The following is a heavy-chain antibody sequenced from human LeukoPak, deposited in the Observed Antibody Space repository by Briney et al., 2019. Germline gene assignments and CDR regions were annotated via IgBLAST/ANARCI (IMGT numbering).Heavy chain of an antibody. CDR3: ARGYGTYYDSSGYYEHFDY. J-gene: IGHJ4*02. CDR2: ISSSSSTI. CDR1: GFTFSSYS. D-gene: IGHD3-22*01. V-gene: IGHV3-48*02. Sequence: GGSLRLSCAASGFTFSSYSMNWVRQAPGKGLEWVSYISSSSSTIYYADSVKGRFTISRDNAKNSLYLQMNSLRDEDTAVYYCARGYGTYYDSSGYYEHFDYWGQGTLVIVS.